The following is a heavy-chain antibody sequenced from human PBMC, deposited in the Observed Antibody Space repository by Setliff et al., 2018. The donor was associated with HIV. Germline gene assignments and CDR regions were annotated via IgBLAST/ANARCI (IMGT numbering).Heavy chain of an antibody. CDR2: ISQTRST. CDR3: ARGRLRTVTSLIKKRASYTWLDP. V-gene: IGHV4-34*01. Sequence: SETLSLTCTVSGDYWVWIRQSPGKGLEWIGDISQTRSTNYDPSLKSRVTISLDTSKNQLSLKLTSVSAADTAVYYCARGRLRTVTSLIKKRASYTWLDPWGQGTLVTVSS. D-gene: IGHD3-16*01. J-gene: IGHJ5*02. CDR1: GDY.